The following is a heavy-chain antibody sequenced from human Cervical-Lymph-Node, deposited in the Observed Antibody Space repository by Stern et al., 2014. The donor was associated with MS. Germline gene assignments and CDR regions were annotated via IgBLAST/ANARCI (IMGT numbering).Heavy chain of an antibody. CDR2: INPGGGTT. D-gene: IGHD4-17*01. CDR3: AREEYNDYDFGAFDM. J-gene: IGHJ3*02. V-gene: IGHV1-46*01. Sequence: QVQLVQSGAEVKKPGASVKLSCKASGYTFTSHYLHWVRQAPGQGLEWMGIINPGGGTTNLAQKFQGRVIMSGDTSTRTVYLELSSLRSEDTAVYFCAREEYNDYDFGAFDMWGQGTMVTVSS. CDR1: GYTFTSHY.